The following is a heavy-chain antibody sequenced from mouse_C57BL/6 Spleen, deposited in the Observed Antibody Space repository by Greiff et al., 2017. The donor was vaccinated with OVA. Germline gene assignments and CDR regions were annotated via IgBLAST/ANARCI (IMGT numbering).Heavy chain of an antibody. Sequence: EVQLQESGPGLVKPSQSLSLTCSVTGYSITSGYYWNWIRQFPGNKLEWMGYISYDGSNNYNPSLKNRISITRDTSKNQFFLKLNSVTTEDTATYYCARVELGQDYWGQGTTLTVSS. CDR2: ISYDGSN. CDR3: ARVELGQDY. V-gene: IGHV3-6*01. J-gene: IGHJ2*01. D-gene: IGHD4-1*01. CDR1: GYSITSGYY.